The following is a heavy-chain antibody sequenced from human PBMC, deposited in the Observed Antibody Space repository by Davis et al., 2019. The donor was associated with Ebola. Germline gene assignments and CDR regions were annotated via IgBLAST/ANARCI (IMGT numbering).Heavy chain of an antibody. CDR3: ARVLRLDWYFDL. D-gene: IGHD6-19*01. CDR1: GGSISSSSYY. CDR2: INYSGST. J-gene: IGHJ2*01. Sequence: PSETLSLTCTVSGGSISSSSYYWGWLRQPPGQGLDWIGSINYSGSTYYNPSLKSRVTISVATSKNQFSLKLSSVTAADTAVYYCARVLRLDWYFDLWGRGTLVTVSS. V-gene: IGHV4-39*01.